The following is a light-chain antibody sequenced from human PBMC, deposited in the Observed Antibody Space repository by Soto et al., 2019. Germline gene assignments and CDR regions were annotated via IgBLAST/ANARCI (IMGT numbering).Light chain of an antibody. CDR3: QQYGASPR. J-gene: IGKJ5*01. CDR2: GAS. Sequence: DIVLTQSPGTLSLSPGERATLSCRASQSVSSSYLAWYQHKPCQAPRLLIYGASSRATGIPDRFSGSGSGTDFTLTINRLEPEDFAVYFCQQYGASPRFGQGTRLEIK. V-gene: IGKV3-20*01. CDR1: QSVSSSY.